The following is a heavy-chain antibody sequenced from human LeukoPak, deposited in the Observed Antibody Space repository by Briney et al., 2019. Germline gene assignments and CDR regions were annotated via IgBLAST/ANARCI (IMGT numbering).Heavy chain of an antibody. D-gene: IGHD6-19*01. CDR2: IEGDARSQ. V-gene: IGHV3-7*03. Sequence: PGGSLRLSCTASGFSLHNYWMTWVRQGPGKGLEWVANIEGDARSQYYGDPVKGRFTISRDNAKNSLYLQMDSLRAEDTATYYCARVIVAVVGQSDHYDSWGPGTVVTVSS. CDR3: ARVIVAVVGQSDHYDS. CDR1: GFSLHNYW. J-gene: IGHJ4*02.